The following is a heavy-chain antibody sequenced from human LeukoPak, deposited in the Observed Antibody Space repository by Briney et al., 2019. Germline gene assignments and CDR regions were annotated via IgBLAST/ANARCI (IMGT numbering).Heavy chain of an antibody. CDR3: ARDKRFIWGNTAMVL. CDR2: ISAYNGNT. V-gene: IGHV1-18*01. J-gene: IGHJ4*02. D-gene: IGHD5-18*01. Sequence: ASVKVSCKASGYTFTSYGISWVRQAPGQGLEWMGWISAYNGNTNYAQKFQGRVTITADESTSTAYMELSSLRSEDTAVYYCARDKRFIWGNTAMVLWGQGTLVTVSS. CDR1: GYTFTSYG.